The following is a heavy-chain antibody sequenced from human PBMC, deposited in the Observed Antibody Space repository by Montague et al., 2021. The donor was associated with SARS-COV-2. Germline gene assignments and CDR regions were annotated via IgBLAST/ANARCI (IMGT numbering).Heavy chain of an antibody. CDR2: VYISGST. V-gene: IGHV4-61*02. CDR1: GDSINNVNYF. D-gene: IGHD3-10*01. Sequence: TLSLTCSVFGDSINNVNYFWSWIRQPAGKGLEWIGRVYISGSTDYNPSLKSRVTMLLDKSANELTLQVISVTAADTAAYYCARVSGYGSGSSFNWFDSWGQGLVVTVSS. CDR3: ARVSGYGSGSSFNWFDS. J-gene: IGHJ5*01.